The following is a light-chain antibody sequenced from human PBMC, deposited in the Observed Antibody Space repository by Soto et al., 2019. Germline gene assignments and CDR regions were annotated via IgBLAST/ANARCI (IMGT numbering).Light chain of an antibody. CDR1: RSVSSY. V-gene: IGKV3-11*01. J-gene: IGKJ1*01. CDR2: DAS. Sequence: EIVLTQSPATLSLSPGERATLSCRASRSVSSYLAWYQQKPGQAPRLLIYDASNRATGIPARFSGSGSGTDFTLTISSLEPEDFAVYYCQQRSNWPRTVGQGTKVDSK. CDR3: QQRSNWPRT.